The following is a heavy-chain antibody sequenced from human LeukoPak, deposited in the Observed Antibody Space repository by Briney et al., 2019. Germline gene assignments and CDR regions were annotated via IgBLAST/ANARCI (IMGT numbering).Heavy chain of an antibody. CDR1: GFTFSTFS. Sequence: GGSLRLSCVASGFTFSTFSMHWVRQAPGKGLEWMAVISYDGGNKYYADSVKGRFTISRDNSKNTLYLQMNSLRAEDTAVYYCSVNMGSGYRFDYWGQGTLVTVSS. CDR3: SVNMGSGYRFDY. V-gene: IGHV3-30*04. D-gene: IGHD3-22*01. CDR2: ISYDGGNK. J-gene: IGHJ4*02.